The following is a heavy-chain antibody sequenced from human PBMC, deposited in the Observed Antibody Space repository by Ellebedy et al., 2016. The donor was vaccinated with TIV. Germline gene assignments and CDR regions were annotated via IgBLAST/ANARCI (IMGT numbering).Heavy chain of an antibody. J-gene: IGHJ4*02. V-gene: IGHV3-23*01. CDR2: VGGAGNRA. CDR3: VKGGYREIHYHSTAYDR. CDR1: EFTLMNYA. Sequence: PGGSLRLSCTTSEFTLMNYAMSWVRQATGKGLEWVSTVGGAGNRAYYADSAKGRFTISRDIPKNTLYLQMDSLSAEDTAVYYCVKGGYREIHYHSTAYDRWGQGTLVTVSS. D-gene: IGHD3-22*01.